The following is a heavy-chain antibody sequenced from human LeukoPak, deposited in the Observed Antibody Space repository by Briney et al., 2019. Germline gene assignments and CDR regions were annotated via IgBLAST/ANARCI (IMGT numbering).Heavy chain of an antibody. V-gene: IGHV4-38-2*01. CDR2: IYQSGSP. D-gene: IGHD5-24*01. J-gene: IGHJ4*02. CDR3: ARLGGYKNQYYFDY. CDR1: GYFISSGYY. Sequence: SDTLSLTCAVSGYFISSGYYRGWVRPPPGEGLEWVGSIYQSGSPYYNPSRKTRVTISVDTSKNQFSLQLSSVTAADTAVYYCARLGGYKNQYYFDYWGQGTLVTVSS.